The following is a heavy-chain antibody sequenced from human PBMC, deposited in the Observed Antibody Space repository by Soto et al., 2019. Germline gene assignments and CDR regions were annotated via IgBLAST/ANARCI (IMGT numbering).Heavy chain of an antibody. CDR1: RVTFKIWG. CDR3: ARDRWELLPSSMDI. Sequence: LSGAASRVTFKIWGVHWVRQRGGKGLECVAVISYDGSNKYYADSVKGRFTISRDNSKNTLYLQMNSLRAEDTAVYYCARDRWELLPSSMDIWGQGTTVTVSS. J-gene: IGHJ6*02. CDR2: ISYDGSNK. V-gene: IGHV3-30*03. D-gene: IGHD1-26*01.